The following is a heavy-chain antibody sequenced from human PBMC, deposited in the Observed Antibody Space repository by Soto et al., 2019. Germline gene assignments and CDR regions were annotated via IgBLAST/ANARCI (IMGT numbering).Heavy chain of an antibody. CDR2: IIPLFGTT. J-gene: IGHJ6*02. V-gene: IGHV1-69*01. CDR3: ARGLTEGYFGMDV. CDR1: GGAFSSYD. Sequence: QVQLVQSGAEVKKPGSSVKVSCKTSGGAFSSYDISWVRQAPGQGLEWMGGIIPLFGTTNYAQQFQGRVTLTADESTSTVYMNLYRLRYEDTAVYYCARGLTEGYFGMDVWGQGTTVTVSS.